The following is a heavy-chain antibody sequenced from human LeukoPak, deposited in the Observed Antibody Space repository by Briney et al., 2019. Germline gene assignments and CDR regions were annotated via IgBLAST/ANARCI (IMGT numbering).Heavy chain of an antibody. CDR3: ARGDGWFYDMDV. V-gene: IGHV3-13*01. J-gene: IGHJ6*02. D-gene: IGHD5-24*01. CDR2: IGTAGDT. Sequence: PGGSLRLSCAASGFTFSSYDMHWVRQATGKGLEWVSAIGTAGDTYYPGSVKGRFTISRENAKNSLYLQMNSLRAGDTAVYYCARGDGWFYDMDVWGQGTTVTVSS. CDR1: GFTFSSYD.